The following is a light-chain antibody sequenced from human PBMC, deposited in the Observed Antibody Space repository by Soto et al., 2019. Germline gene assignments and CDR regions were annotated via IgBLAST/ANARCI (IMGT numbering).Light chain of an antibody. V-gene: IGKV3-20*01. J-gene: IGKJ5*01. CDR1: QKVSSSY. CDR3: QHYGSSPPEIT. Sequence: EIGVTQSPGALSLSPGERATLSCRACQKVSSSYLAWYQQKPGQAPRLLIYDASRRATGIPDRFSGTGSGTDFTLTIRRLELEDFAVYYCQHYGSSPPEITFGQGTRLEI. CDR2: DAS.